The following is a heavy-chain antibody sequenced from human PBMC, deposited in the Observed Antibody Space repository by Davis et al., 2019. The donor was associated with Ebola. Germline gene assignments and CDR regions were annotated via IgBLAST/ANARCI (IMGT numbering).Heavy chain of an antibody. V-gene: IGHV3-33*01. J-gene: IGHJ6*02. CDR1: GFTFSSYG. Sequence: GESLKISCAASGFTFSSYGMHWVRQAPGKGLEWVAVIWYDGSNKYYADSVKGRFTISRDNSKNTLYLQMNSLRAEETAVYYCARDDYYYDSSGYYIYYYYYGMDVWGQGTTVTVSS. CDR2: IWYDGSNK. CDR3: ARDDYYYDSSGYYIYYYYYGMDV. D-gene: IGHD3-22*01.